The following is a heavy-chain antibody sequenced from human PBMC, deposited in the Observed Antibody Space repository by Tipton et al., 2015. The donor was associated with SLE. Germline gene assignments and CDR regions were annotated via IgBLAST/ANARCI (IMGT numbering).Heavy chain of an antibody. Sequence: GSLRLSCAASGFTFTTYWMHWVRQAPGKGLVWVSRINRDGSTTNYADSVKGRFTISRDNAKNSVYLQVNTLRVDDTAVYYCAVSFGVGAQWENYLDNWGQGTLVTVSS. V-gene: IGHV3-74*01. CDR2: INRDGSTT. J-gene: IGHJ4*02. CDR1: GFTFTTYW. D-gene: IGHD1-26*01. CDR3: AVSFGVGAQWENYLDN.